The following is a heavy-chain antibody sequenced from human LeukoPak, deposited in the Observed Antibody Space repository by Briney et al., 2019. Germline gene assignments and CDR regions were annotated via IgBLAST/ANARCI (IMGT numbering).Heavy chain of an antibody. J-gene: IGHJ4*02. CDR1: GFTFSSYS. Sequence: GGSLRLSCAASGFTFSSYSMNWVRQAPGKGLEWVSSISSGSSYIYYADSVKGRFTISRDNAKNSLYLQMNSLRAEDTAVYYCARHRDGYKWASDDCWRQGTLVSVS. CDR2: ISSGSSYI. V-gene: IGHV3-21*01. D-gene: IGHD5-24*01. CDR3: ARHRDGYKWASDDC.